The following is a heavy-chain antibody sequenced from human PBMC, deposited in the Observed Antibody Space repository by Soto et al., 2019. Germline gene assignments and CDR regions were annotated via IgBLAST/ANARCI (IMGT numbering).Heavy chain of an antibody. V-gene: IGHV3-11*01. J-gene: IGHJ4*02. CDR1: GFTFSDYY. Sequence: GGSLRLSCAASGFTFSDYYMSWIRQAPGKGLEWVSYISSSGSTIYYADSVKGRFTISRDNAKNSLYLQMNSLRAEDTAVYYCAREAYYDILTYERGPFDYWGQGTLVTAPQ. CDR3: AREAYYDILTYERGPFDY. CDR2: ISSSGSTI. D-gene: IGHD3-9*01.